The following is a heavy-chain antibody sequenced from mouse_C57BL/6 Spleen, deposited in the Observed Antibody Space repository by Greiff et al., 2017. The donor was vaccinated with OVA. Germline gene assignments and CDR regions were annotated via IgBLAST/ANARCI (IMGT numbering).Heavy chain of an antibody. D-gene: IGHD3-1*01. CDR3: ARGQGRALDY. J-gene: IGHJ2*01. CDR2: IDPSDSYN. V-gene: IGHV1-69*01. Sequence: QVQLQQPGAELVMPGASVKLSCKASGYTFTSYWMHWVKQRPGQGLEWIGEIDPSDSYNNYNQKFKGKSTLTVDKSSSTAYMQLSSLTSEDSAVYYCARGQGRALDYWGQGTTLTVSS. CDR1: GYTFTSYW.